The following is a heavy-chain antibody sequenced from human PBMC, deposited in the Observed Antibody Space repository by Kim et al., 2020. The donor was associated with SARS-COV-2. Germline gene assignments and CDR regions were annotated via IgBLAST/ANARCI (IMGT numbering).Heavy chain of an antibody. CDR3: ARDQDSSGWYPNY. J-gene: IGHJ4*02. D-gene: IGHD6-19*01. V-gene: IGHV4-39*07. Sequence: NPSLKSRVTISVDTSKNQFSLKLSSVTAADTAVYYCARDQDSSGWYPNYWGQGTLVTVSS.